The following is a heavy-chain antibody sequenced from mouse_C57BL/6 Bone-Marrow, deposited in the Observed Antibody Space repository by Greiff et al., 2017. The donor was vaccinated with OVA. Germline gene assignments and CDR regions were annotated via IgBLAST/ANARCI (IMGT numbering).Heavy chain of an antibody. CDR1: SYTFTSYT. CDR2: INPSSGYT. Sequence: QVQLKESGAELARPGASVKMSCKASSYTFTSYTMHWVKQRPGQGLEWIGYINPSSGYTKYNQKFKDKATLTADKSSSTAYMQLSSLTSEDSAVYYCARSFTTVVANYAMDYWGQGTSVTVSP. V-gene: IGHV1-4*01. J-gene: IGHJ4*01. CDR3: ARSFTTVVANYAMDY. D-gene: IGHD1-1*01.